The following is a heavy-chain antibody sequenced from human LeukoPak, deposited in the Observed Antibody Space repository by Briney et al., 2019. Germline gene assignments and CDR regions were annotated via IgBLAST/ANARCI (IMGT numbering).Heavy chain of an antibody. D-gene: IGHD4-17*01. CDR1: GGSFTNYY. Sequence: SETLSLNCAVYGGSFTNYYWNWIRQPPGKGLEWIGEINHSGSTNYKPSLKSRVTISVDTSKYQFSLKLRSVIAADTAVYYCARVYYGDYENDGFDIWGQGTMVTVSS. V-gene: IGHV4-34*01. CDR2: INHSGST. J-gene: IGHJ3*02. CDR3: ARVYYGDYENDGFDI.